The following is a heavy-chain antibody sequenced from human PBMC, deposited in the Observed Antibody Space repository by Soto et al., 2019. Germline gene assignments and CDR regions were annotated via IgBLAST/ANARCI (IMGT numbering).Heavy chain of an antibody. CDR3: ARGIAAAHFYRMDV. CDR1: IYAFTNYG. V-gene: IGHV1-18*04. Sequence: VASLTVSRTPSIYAFTNYGSSCVRTALGKGLEWMGWISDYNGNTNYAQKFQGRVTITADKSTSTAYMELSSLRSEDTAVYYCARGIAAAHFYRMDVWGQGTTVTVSS. CDR2: ISDYNGNT. D-gene: IGHD6-13*01. J-gene: IGHJ6*02.